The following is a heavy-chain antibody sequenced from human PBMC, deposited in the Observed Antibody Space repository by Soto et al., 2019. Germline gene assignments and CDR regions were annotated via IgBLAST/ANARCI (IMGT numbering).Heavy chain of an antibody. D-gene: IGHD3-9*01. J-gene: IGHJ4*02. V-gene: IGHV2-5*02. CDR3: AHKGPEDWPLDY. CDR1: GFSLSTSGVG. Sequence: QITLKESGPTLVRPTQTLTLTCAFSGFSLSTSGVGVGWIRQPPGKALEWLAVIYWDDSKHYHLSLRSRLTITKYTSKNQVALTMTNMDPMDTGTYYCAHKGPEDWPLDYWGQGTLVTVSS. CDR2: IYWDDSK.